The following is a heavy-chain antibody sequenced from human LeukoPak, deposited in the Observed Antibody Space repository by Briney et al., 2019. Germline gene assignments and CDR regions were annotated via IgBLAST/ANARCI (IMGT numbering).Heavy chain of an antibody. D-gene: IGHD6-6*01. V-gene: IGHV3-33*06. CDR2: IWYDGSNK. CDR1: GFTFSSYG. CDR3: AKDGSSSSGFDY. J-gene: IGHJ4*02. Sequence: GESLRLSCVASGFTFSSYGMHWVRQAPGKGLEWVAVIWYDGSNKYYADSVKGRFTISRDNSKNTLYLQMNSLRAEDTAVYYCAKDGSSSSGFDYWGQGTLVTVSS.